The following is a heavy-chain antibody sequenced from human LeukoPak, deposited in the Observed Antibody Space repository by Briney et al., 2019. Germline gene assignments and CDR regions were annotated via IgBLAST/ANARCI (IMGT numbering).Heavy chain of an antibody. CDR2: IYYSGST. V-gene: IGHV4-39*01. Sequence: SETLSLTCTVSGGSISSSSYYWGWIRQPPGTGLEWIGSIYYSGSTYYNPSLKSRVTISVDTSKNQFSLKLSSVTAADTAVYYCARAEYSSSFPYYYYYYMDVWGKGTTVTVSS. CDR1: GGSISSSSYY. J-gene: IGHJ6*03. D-gene: IGHD6-6*01. CDR3: ARAEYSSSFPYYYYYYMDV.